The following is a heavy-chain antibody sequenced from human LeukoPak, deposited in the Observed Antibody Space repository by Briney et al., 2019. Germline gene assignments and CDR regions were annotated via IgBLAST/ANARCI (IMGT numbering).Heavy chain of an antibody. CDR3: GRDALVGYFSYYYMDV. Sequence: SETLSLTCTVSGGSISSYYWTWIRQSPVKGLEWIGDISNSGSTSYSPSLKSRVTISIDTSKNQFSLKLSSVTAADTAVYYCGRDALVGYFSYYYMDVWGKGTTVTVSS. V-gene: IGHV4-59*01. CDR1: GGSISSYY. CDR2: ISNSGST. J-gene: IGHJ6*03. D-gene: IGHD2-15*01.